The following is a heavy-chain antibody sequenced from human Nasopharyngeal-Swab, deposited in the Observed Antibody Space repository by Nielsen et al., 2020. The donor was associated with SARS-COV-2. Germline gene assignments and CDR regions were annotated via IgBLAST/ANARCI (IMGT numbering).Heavy chain of an antibody. CDR3: TRDTPAMFAY. J-gene: IGHJ4*02. V-gene: IGHV3-21*01. CDR1: GFSFSTYS. Sequence: GGSLRLSCAASGFSFSTYSMNWVRQAPGKGLEWVSAISSTGDYIYHAASVKGRFTISRDNAKSSVYLQMDSLRAEDTAVYYCTRDTPAMFAYWGQGTLVTVSS. CDR2: ISSTGDYI.